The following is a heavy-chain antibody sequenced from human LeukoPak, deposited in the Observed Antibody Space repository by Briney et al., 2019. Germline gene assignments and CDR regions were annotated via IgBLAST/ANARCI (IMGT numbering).Heavy chain of an antibody. CDR2: ISAYNGDT. CDR3: ARDSVAMSTIRDFGY. V-gene: IGHV1-18*01. CDR1: GYTFTSYG. J-gene: IGHJ4*02. Sequence: ASVKVSFKASGYTFTSYGFSWVRQAPGRGLEWMGWISAYNGDTNYAQKVQGRVTMTTDTSTSTAYMELRSLRSDDTAVYYCARDSVAMSTIRDFGYWGQGTLVTVSS. D-gene: IGHD5-24*01.